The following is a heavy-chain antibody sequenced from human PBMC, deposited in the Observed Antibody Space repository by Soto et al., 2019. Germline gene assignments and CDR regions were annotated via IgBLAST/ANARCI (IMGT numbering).Heavy chain of an antibody. CDR1: GGSITSDYSC. V-gene: IGHV4-30-4*01. Sequence: SETLSLTCTVSGGSITSDYSCWSWIRQPPGEGLEWIGHIFDSGTTYTNPSLRSQVAISLDTSKNHFSLTLSSVTAADTAVYYCARHAGATHFDYWGQGTLVTVSS. CDR2: IFDSGTT. J-gene: IGHJ4*02. D-gene: IGHD2-15*01. CDR3: ARHAGATHFDY.